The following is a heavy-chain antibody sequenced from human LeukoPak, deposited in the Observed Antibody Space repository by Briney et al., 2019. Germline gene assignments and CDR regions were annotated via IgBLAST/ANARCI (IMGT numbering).Heavy chain of an antibody. J-gene: IGHJ5*02. CDR3: ARGVWSSSSGFGGFAP. CDR1: GGSISSYY. D-gene: IGHD6-6*01. Sequence: SETLSLTCTVSGGSISSYYWNWIRQPPGKGLEWIGYIYYSGSTNYNPSLRSRVTISGDTSKNQFSLKLSSVTAADTAVYYCARGVWSSSSGFGGFAPWGQGTLVTVSS. CDR2: IYYSGST. V-gene: IGHV4-59*01.